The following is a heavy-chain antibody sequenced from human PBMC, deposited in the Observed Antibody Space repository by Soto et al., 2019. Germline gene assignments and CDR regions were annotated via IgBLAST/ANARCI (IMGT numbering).Heavy chain of an antibody. CDR2: ISSSSSYI. CDR3: ARDRDNWQYFEYSSSFDAFDI. V-gene: IGHV3-21*01. D-gene: IGHD6-6*01. J-gene: IGHJ3*02. CDR1: GFTFSSYS. Sequence: GGSLRLSCAASGFTFSSYSMNWVRQAPGKGLEWVSSISSSSSYIYYADSVKGRFTISRDNAKNSLYLQMNSLRAEDTAVYYCARDRDNWQYFEYSSSFDAFDIWGQGTMVTVSS.